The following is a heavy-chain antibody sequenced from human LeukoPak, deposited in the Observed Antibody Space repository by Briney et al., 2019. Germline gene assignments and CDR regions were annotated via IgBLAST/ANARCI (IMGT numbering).Heavy chain of an antibody. D-gene: IGHD5-24*01. CDR3: ARQGDDYLFDY. CDR2: INPNSGGT. J-gene: IGHJ4*02. Sequence: ASVKVSCKASGYTFTGYYMHWVRQAPGQGLEWMGWINPNSGGTNYAQKFQGRVTITRDTSASTAYMELSSLRSEDMAVYYCARQGDDYLFDYWGQGTLVTVSS. V-gene: IGHV1-2*02. CDR1: GYTFTGYY.